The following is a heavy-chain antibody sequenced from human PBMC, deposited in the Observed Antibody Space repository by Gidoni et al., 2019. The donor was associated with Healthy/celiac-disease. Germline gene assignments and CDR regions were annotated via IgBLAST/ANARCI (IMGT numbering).Heavy chain of an antibody. Sequence: EVQLVESGGGLIQPGGSLRPSCAASGFTVSSNYMSWVRQAPGKGLEWVSVIYSGGSTYYADSVKGRFTISRDNSKNTLYLQMNSLRAEDTAVYYCASAQWLSTYYFDYWGQGTLVTVSS. CDR1: GFTVSSNY. D-gene: IGHD3-22*01. CDR3: ASAQWLSTYYFDY. CDR2: IYSGGST. J-gene: IGHJ4*02. V-gene: IGHV3-53*01.